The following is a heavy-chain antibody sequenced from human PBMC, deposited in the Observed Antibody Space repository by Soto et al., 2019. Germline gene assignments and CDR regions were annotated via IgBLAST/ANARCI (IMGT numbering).Heavy chain of an antibody. D-gene: IGHD3-22*01. J-gene: IGHJ4*02. V-gene: IGHV3-7*03. CDR3: ARGDYFDRRFDY. Sequence: EVQLVESGGGLVQPGGSLRLSCATSGSTFSSYWMSWIRQPPGKGLEWVATIKQDESEKYYVDSVKGRSTVSRDNARYSLYLQMNTPRAEDTAAYYCARGDYFDRRFDYWGQGALVTVSS. CDR2: IKQDESEK. CDR1: GSTFSSYW.